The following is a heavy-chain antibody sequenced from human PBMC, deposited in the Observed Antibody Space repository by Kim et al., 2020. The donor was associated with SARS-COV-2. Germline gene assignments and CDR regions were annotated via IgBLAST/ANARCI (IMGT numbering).Heavy chain of an antibody. CDR3: ARGITGTTSANWFDP. Sequence: GGSLRLSCAASGFTFSSYDMHWVRQATGKGLEWVSAIGTAGDTYYPGSVKGRFTISRENAKNSLYLQMNSLRAGDTAVYYCARGITGTTSANWFDPWGQGTLVTVSS. V-gene: IGHV3-13*01. D-gene: IGHD1-20*01. CDR2: IGTAGDT. CDR1: GFTFSSYD. J-gene: IGHJ5*02.